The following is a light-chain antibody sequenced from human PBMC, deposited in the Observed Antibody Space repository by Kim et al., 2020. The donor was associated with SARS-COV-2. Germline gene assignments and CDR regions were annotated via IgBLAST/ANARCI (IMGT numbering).Light chain of an antibody. J-gene: IGLJ3*02. CDR1: KPTSGSND. CDR2: RNN. Sequence: GRRLSITCSGNKPTSGSNDVYWYRQLPGTATKPFISRNNQRPSGIPDRVSGSTSGTSASLAIRGLRSEDEADYYCAAWDHSLSGRVFGGGTRLTVL. CDR3: AAWDHSLSGRV. V-gene: IGLV1-47*01.